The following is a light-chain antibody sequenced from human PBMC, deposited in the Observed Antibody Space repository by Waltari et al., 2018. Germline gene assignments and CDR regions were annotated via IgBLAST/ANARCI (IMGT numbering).Light chain of an antibody. CDR1: QDISNY. J-gene: IGKJ4*01. CDR2: DAS. CDR3: QQYDNLPLT. Sequence: DIQMTQSPSSLSASVGDRVTITCQASQDISNYLNCYQQKPGKAPKLLIYDASNLETGVPSRVSGSGSGTDFTFTISSLQPEDIATYYGQQYDNLPLTFGGGTKVEIK. V-gene: IGKV1-33*01.